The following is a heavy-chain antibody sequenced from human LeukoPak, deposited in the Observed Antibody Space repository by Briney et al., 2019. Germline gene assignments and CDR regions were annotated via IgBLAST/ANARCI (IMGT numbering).Heavy chain of an antibody. CDR2: ISAYNGNA. CDR3: ARDLTAGRLVAGVVY. Sequence: ASVKVSCKASGYTFSNYGISWVLQAPGQGLEWMGWISAYNGNANYAQKFQGRVTMTTDTSTNTVHMELRSLRSDDTAVYYCARDLTAGRLVAGVVYWGQGTLVTVSS. J-gene: IGHJ4*02. D-gene: IGHD7-27*01. V-gene: IGHV1-18*01. CDR1: GYTFSNYG.